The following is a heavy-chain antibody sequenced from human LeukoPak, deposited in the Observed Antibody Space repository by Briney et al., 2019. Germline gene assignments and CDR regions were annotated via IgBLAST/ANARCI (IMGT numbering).Heavy chain of an antibody. CDR1: GASISSHY. D-gene: IGHD3-3*01. CDR2: TSGSI. V-gene: IGHV4-59*11. CDR3: ARVLAIFGPDTTDFYMDV. J-gene: IGHJ6*03. Sequence: PSETLSLTCAVSGASISSHYWSWIRQPPGKGLEWIGYTSGSISDNPSLKSRVAGSVDPSQNQVSLSLTPVTAADTAVYYCARVLAIFGPDTTDFYMDVWGKGTTVTVSS.